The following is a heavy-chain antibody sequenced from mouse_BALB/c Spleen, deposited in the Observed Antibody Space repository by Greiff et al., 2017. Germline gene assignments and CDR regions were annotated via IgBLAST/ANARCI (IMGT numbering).Heavy chain of an antibody. Sequence: QVQLKESAAELARPGASVKMSCKASGYTFTSYTMHWVKQRPGQGLDWIGYINPSSGYTEYNQKFKDKTTLTADKSSSTAYMQLSSLTSEDSAVYYCARPFTTPFAYWGQGTLVTVSA. CDR3: ARPFTTPFAY. CDR2: INPSSGYT. V-gene: IGHV1-4*02. J-gene: IGHJ3*01. CDR1: GYTFTSYT. D-gene: IGHD1-1*01.